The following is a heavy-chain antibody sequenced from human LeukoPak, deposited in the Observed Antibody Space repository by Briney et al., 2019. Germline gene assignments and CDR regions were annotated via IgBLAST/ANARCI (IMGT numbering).Heavy chain of an antibody. Sequence: PGGSLRLSCAASGFTFSGYSMNWVRQAPGKGLEWVSFYSGGNTHYSDSVKGRFTISRDNSKNTMYLQMNSLRADDTAVYYCARRAGEYSHPYDYWGQGTLVTVSS. CDR2: YSGGNT. V-gene: IGHV3-53*01. CDR1: GFTFSGYS. J-gene: IGHJ4*02. D-gene: IGHD4-17*01. CDR3: ARRAGEYSHPYDY.